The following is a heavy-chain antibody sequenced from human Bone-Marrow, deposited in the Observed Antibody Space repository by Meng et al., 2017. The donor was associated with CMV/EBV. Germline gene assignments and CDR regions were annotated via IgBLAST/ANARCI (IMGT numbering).Heavy chain of an antibody. J-gene: IGHJ2*01. Sequence: FSGGSIRSGGYYWSWIRQHPGKGLEWIGYIYYSGSTYYNPSLKSRVTISVDTSKNEFSLKLSSVTAADTAVYYCARDGDGERYYDLWGRGILVTVSS. D-gene: IGHD3-10*01. CDR1: GGSIRSGGYY. CDR2: IYYSGST. V-gene: IGHV4-31*02. CDR3: ARDGDGERYYDL.